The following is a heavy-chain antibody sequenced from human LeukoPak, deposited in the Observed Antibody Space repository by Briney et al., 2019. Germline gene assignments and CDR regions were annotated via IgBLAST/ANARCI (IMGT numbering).Heavy chain of an antibody. Sequence: SEALSLTCTVSGGSISSGGYYWSWIRQHPGKGLVWIGYIYYSGSTYYNPSLKSRVTISVDTSKNQFSLKLSSVTAADTAVYYCARADPNGSGSYYFDYWGQGTLVTVSS. D-gene: IGHD1-26*01. J-gene: IGHJ4*02. CDR1: GGSISSGGYY. CDR2: IYYSGST. CDR3: ARADPNGSGSYYFDY. V-gene: IGHV4-31*03.